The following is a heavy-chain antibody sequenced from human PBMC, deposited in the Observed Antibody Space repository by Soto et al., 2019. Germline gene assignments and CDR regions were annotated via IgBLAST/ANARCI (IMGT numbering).Heavy chain of an antibody. CDR2: VSWNSDTI. J-gene: IGHJ6*04. V-gene: IGHV3-9*01. CDR1: GFTFEDYA. D-gene: IGHD2-21*02. CDR3: LREHSTGIVMVGSDCHYLGMDV. Sequence: PGESLRLSCAASGFTFEDYAMHWVRQAPGKGVEWVSGVSWNSDTIGYADSVKGRVSISRDNAKNALYLQMNSLRPEDTALYFRLREHSTGIVMVGSDCHYLGMDVGGEGTRVTVST.